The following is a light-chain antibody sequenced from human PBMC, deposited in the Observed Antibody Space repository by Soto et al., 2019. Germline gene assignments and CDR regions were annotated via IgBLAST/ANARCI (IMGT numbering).Light chain of an antibody. CDR3: QHYNSYSEA. Sequence: DIQMTQSPSTLSASIGDRVTITCRASQNINNWLAWYQQKPGKAPKLMIYKASSLESGVPSRFSGSGSGTEFTLTISSLQPDDVATYYCQHYNSYSEALGQGTKVDIK. CDR1: QNINNW. CDR2: KAS. J-gene: IGKJ1*01. V-gene: IGKV1-5*03.